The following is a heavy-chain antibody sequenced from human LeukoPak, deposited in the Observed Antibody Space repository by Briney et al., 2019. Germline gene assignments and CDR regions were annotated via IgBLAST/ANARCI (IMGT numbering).Heavy chain of an antibody. Sequence: GGSLRLSCAASGFTFSSYSMNWVRQAPGKGLEWVSSISSSSSYIYYADSVKGRFTISRDNAKNSLYLQMNSLRAEDTALYYCAAYYYDSSGYYPYFDYWGQGTLVTVSS. D-gene: IGHD3-22*01. V-gene: IGHV3-21*01. J-gene: IGHJ4*02. CDR1: GFTFSSYS. CDR2: ISSSSSYI. CDR3: AAYYYDSSGYYPYFDY.